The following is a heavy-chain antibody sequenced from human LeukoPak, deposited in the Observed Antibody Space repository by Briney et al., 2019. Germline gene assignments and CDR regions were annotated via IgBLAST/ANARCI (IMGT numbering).Heavy chain of an antibody. CDR1: GFTFSNYP. CDR3: AKGSSGSRPYYFDY. J-gene: IGHJ4*02. D-gene: IGHD3-22*01. V-gene: IGHV3-30*04. Sequence: GGSLRLSCAASGFTFSNYPMHWVRQAPGKGLEWVAVISFDGSNKYYADSVKGRFTISRDTSRNTLNLQMNTLRAEDTAIYYCAKGSSGSRPYYFDYWGQGTLVTVSS. CDR2: ISFDGSNK.